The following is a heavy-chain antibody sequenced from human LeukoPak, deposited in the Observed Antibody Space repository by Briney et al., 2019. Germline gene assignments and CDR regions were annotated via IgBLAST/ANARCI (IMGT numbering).Heavy chain of an antibody. J-gene: IGHJ4*02. V-gene: IGHV3-9*01. CDR1: EFTFSSYS. CDR2: ISWNSGSI. Sequence: PGGSLRLSCAASEFTFSSYSMNWVRQAPGKGLEWVSGISWNSGSIGYADSVKGRFTISRDNAKNSLYLQMNSLRAEDTALYYCAKDLFKTGTTGFDYWGQGTLVTVSS. CDR3: AKDLFKTGTTGFDY. D-gene: IGHD1-1*01.